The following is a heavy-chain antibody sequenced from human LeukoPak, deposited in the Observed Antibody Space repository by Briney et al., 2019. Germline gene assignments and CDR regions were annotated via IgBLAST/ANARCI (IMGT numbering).Heavy chain of an antibody. Sequence: SETLSLTCTVSGGSISTNTYYWGWIRQPPGKGLEWIGSIYYSGTTYYNPSLKSRVTISMDTPKNQFSLKMTSVTAADTAVYYCAREEYSSDWYGHDSWGQGTLVTVSS. V-gene: IGHV4-39*07. CDR1: GGSISTNTYY. CDR2: IYYSGTT. J-gene: IGHJ4*02. CDR3: AREEYSSDWYGHDS. D-gene: IGHD6-13*01.